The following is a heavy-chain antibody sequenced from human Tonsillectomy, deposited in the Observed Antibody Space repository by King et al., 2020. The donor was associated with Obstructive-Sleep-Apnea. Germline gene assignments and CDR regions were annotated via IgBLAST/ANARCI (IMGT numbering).Heavy chain of an antibody. CDR1: GYTFTSYY. V-gene: IGHV1-46*01. CDR2: INPSGGST. D-gene: IGHD2-21*02. CDR3: AREHIVVVTAQTPIDY. J-gene: IGHJ4*02. Sequence: VQLVESGAEVKKPGASVKVSCKASGYTFTSYYMHWVRQAPGQGLEWMGIINPSGGSTSYAQKFQGRVTMTRDTSTSTVYMELSSLRSEDTAVYYCAREHIVVVTAQTPIDYWGQGTLVTVSS.